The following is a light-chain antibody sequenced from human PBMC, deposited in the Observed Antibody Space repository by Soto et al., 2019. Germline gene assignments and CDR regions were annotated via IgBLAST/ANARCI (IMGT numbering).Light chain of an antibody. CDR2: DVT. CDR3: CSYAGGTSFYV. CDR1: SNDVGKYNL. Sequence: QSVLTQPASVSGSPGQSITISCTGTSNDVGKYNLVSWYQHHPGKAPKLIIYDVTQWPSGASNRFSGSESGNTASLTIYRLQADDEADYYCCSYAGGTSFYVFGTGTKLTVL. J-gene: IGLJ1*01. V-gene: IGLV2-23*02.